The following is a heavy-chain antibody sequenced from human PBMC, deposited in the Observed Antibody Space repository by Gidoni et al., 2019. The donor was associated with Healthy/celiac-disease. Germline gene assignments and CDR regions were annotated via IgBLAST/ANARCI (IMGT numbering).Heavy chain of an antibody. Sequence: QVQLVESGGGVVQPGRSLRLSCAASGFTFSSYGMHWVRQALGKGLEWVAVISYDGSNKYYADSVKGRFTISRDNSKNTLYLQMNSLRAEDTAVYYCTSRGMITFGGVIVPFDYWGQGTLVTVSS. CDR1: GFTFSSYG. J-gene: IGHJ4*02. V-gene: IGHV3-30*03. D-gene: IGHD3-16*02. CDR2: ISYDGSNK. CDR3: TSRGMITFGGVIVPFDY.